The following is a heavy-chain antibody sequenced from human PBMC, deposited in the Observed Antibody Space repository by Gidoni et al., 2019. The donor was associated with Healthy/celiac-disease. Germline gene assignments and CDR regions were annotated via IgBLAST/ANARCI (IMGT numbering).Heavy chain of an antibody. CDR2: ISYDGSNK. Sequence: QVQLVESGGGVVQPGRSLRLSCAASGFTFSSYAMHWVRQAPGKGLEWVAVISYDGSNKYYADSVKGRFTISRDNSKNTLYLQMNSLRAEDTAVYYCARRRKSIAAAGTYYYMDVWGKGTTVTVSS. CDR1: GFTFSSYA. D-gene: IGHD6-13*01. J-gene: IGHJ6*03. CDR3: ARRRKSIAAAGTYYYMDV. V-gene: IGHV3-30-3*01.